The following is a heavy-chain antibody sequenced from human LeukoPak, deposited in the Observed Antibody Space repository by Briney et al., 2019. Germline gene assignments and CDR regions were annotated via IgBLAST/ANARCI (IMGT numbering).Heavy chain of an antibody. D-gene: IGHD3-22*01. J-gene: IGHJ3*02. CDR1: GYSFTSYW. Sequence: GESLKISCKGSGYSFTSYWIGWVRQMPGKGLEWMGTVYPGDSDTRYSPSFQGQVTISADKSISTAYLQWSSLKASDTAMYYCARQGTDSSAVDAFDIWGQGTMVTVSS. V-gene: IGHV5-51*01. CDR3: ARQGTDSSAVDAFDI. CDR2: VYPGDSDT.